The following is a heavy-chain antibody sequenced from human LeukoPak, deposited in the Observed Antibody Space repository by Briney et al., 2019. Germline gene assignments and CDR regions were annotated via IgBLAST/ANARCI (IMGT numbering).Heavy chain of an antibody. CDR3: ARTRLDSGSYSDY. D-gene: IGHD1-26*01. CDR1: GFTFRDYS. V-gene: IGHV3-11*01. J-gene: IGHJ4*02. CDR2: IRSVGNTR. Sequence: GGSLRLSCAASGFTFRDYSMSWIRQAPGKVLEWVSYIRSVGNTRYSADSVKGRFTISRDNAKKSLYLQMNSLRAEDTAVYYCARTRLDSGSYSDYWGQGTLVTVSS.